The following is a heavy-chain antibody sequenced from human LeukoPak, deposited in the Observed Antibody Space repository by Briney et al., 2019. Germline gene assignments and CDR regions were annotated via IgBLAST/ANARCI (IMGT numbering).Heavy chain of an antibody. D-gene: IGHD2-2*01. Sequence: SETLSLTCTVSGGSISSYYWSWIRQPPGKGLEWIGYIYYSGSTNYNPSLKSRVSMSVDTSKSQFSLKLSSVTAADTAVYYCARDIRWSTTSWYYYYMDVWGKGTTVTVSS. J-gene: IGHJ6*03. CDR1: GGSISSYY. CDR3: ARDIRWSTTSWYYYYMDV. CDR2: IYYSGST. V-gene: IGHV4-59*01.